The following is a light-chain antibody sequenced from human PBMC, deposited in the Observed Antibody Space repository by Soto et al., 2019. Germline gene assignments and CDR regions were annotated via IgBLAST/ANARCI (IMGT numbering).Light chain of an antibody. V-gene: IGKV3-15*01. CDR1: QSVRSN. Sequence: EIVMTQSPATLSVSPGERATVSCWASQSVRSNLAWYQQKPGQAPRLLIYGASTRATGIPARFSGSGSGTEFTLTISSLQSEDFAVYYCQQYNNWPPWTFGQGTKVDIK. CDR3: QQYNNWPPWT. J-gene: IGKJ1*01. CDR2: GAS.